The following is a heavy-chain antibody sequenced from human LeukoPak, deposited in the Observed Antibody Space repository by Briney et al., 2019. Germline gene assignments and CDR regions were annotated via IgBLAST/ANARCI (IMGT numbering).Heavy chain of an antibody. J-gene: IGHJ6*02. CDR2: INSDGSST. V-gene: IGHV3-74*01. D-gene: IGHD3-22*01. CDR1: GFTFSSYW. CDR3: ARNPDRNYYYYYGMDV. Sequence: GSLRLSCAASGFTFSSYWMHWVRQTPGKGLVRVLRINSDGSSTSYADSVKGRFTISRDNAKNTLYLQMNSLRAEDTAVYYCARNPDRNYYYYYGMDVWGQGTTVTVSS.